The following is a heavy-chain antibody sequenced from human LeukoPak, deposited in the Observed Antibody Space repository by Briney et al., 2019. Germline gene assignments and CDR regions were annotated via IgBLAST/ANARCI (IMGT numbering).Heavy chain of an antibody. Sequence: ASVKVSCKASGYTFTGYYIHWVRQAPGQGLEWMGWINPDSGGTNYSQNFHGRVTMTRDTSISTAYMAVSRLRSDDTAVYYCAREYYYGSGNYYNRIDYWGQGTLVTVSS. CDR3: AREYYYGSGNYYNRIDY. J-gene: IGHJ4*02. CDR1: GYTFTGYY. V-gene: IGHV1-2*02. D-gene: IGHD3-10*01. CDR2: INPDSGGT.